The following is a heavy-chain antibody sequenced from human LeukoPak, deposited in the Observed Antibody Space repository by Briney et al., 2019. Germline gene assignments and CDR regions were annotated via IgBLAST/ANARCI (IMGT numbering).Heavy chain of an antibody. D-gene: IGHD3-16*01. J-gene: IGHJ4*02. Sequence: PGGSLTLSCAASGFTFSNYWVHWVRQAPGKGLVWVSRINRDGITTKYADSVKGRFTVSRNNAKNTLNLQMNSLRAEDTAVYYCARDKKTGESSEIDYWGQGTLVTVS. V-gene: IGHV3-74*03. CDR2: INRDGITT. CDR1: GFTFSNYW. CDR3: ARDKKTGESSEIDY.